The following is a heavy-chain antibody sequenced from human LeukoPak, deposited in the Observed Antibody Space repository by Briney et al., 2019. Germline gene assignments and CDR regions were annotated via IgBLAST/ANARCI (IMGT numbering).Heavy chain of an antibody. CDR3: ARVKIAAPDPIDN. Sequence: SETLSLTCAVYGGSFSGYYWSWIRQPPGKGLEWIGEINHSGSTNYNPSLKSRVTISVDTSKNQFSLKLSSVTAADTAVYYCARVKIAAPDPIDNCGPGTQVTVS. CDR2: INHSGST. CDR1: GGSFSGYY. D-gene: IGHD6-13*01. V-gene: IGHV4-34*01. J-gene: IGHJ4*03.